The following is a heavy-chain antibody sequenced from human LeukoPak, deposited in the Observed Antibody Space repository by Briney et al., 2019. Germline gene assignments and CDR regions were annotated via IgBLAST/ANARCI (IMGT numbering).Heavy chain of an antibody. Sequence: GGSLRLSCAASGFTFSSYSMNWVRQAPGKGLEWVSSISSSSSYIYYADSVKGRFTISRDNAKNSLNLQMNSLRAEDTAVYYCASGLSAAIDYFDYWGQGTLVTVSS. CDR3: ASGLSAAIDYFDY. CDR1: GFTFSSYS. D-gene: IGHD6-13*01. CDR2: ISSSSSYI. V-gene: IGHV3-21*01. J-gene: IGHJ4*02.